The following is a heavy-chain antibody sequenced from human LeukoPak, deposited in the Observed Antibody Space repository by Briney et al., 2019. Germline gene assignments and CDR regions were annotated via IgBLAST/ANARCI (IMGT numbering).Heavy chain of an antibody. CDR1: GYTFTSYD. Sequence: ASVKVSCKASGYTFTSYDINWVRQATGQGLEWMGWMNPNSGSTGYAQKFQGRVTMTRNTSISTAYMELSSLRSEDTAVYYCARAPMVRGVIVNWFDPWGQGTLVTVSS. J-gene: IGHJ5*02. V-gene: IGHV1-8*01. D-gene: IGHD3-10*01. CDR2: MNPNSGST. CDR3: ARAPMVRGVIVNWFDP.